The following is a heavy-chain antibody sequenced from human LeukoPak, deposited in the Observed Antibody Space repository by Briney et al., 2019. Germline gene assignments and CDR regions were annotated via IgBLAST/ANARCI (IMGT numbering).Heavy chain of an antibody. CDR2: ILSKAGGETR. Sequence: GGSLRLSCAASGFTFTNAWLNWVRQAPGKGLEWVGRILSKAGGETRDYAAPVKGRFSLSRDDSKHTLYLEMNSLKTEDTAVYYCTTGGSYAASTGDFDYWGPGALDAVSS. D-gene: IGHD4/OR15-4a*01. CDR3: TTGGSYAASTGDFDY. CDR1: GFTFTNAW. V-gene: IGHV3-15*01. J-gene: IGHJ4*02.